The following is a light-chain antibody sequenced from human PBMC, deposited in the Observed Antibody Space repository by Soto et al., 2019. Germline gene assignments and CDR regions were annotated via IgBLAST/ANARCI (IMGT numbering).Light chain of an antibody. CDR2: DAS. V-gene: IGKV1D-12*01. J-gene: IGKJ4*01. CDR1: QGINRW. CDR3: QQAHSFPRT. Sequence: DIQMTQSPSSVSASVGDRVTITCRASQGINRWLAWYQQKLGKAPKLLIFDASSLQSGFPSRFSGSGSGTDFTLTISSLQPEDFATYYCQQAHSFPRTFGGGTKVDIK.